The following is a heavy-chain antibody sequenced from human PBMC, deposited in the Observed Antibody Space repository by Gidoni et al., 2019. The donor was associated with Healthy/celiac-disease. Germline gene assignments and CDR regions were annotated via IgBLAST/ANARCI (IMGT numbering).Heavy chain of an antibody. CDR2: YYSGST. Sequence: YYSGSTYYNPSLKSRVTISVDTSKNQFSLKLSSVTAADTAVYYCASGYDFWSGYYDYWGQGTLVTVSS. D-gene: IGHD3-3*01. V-gene: IGHV4-39*01. CDR3: ASGYDFWSGYYDY. J-gene: IGHJ4*02.